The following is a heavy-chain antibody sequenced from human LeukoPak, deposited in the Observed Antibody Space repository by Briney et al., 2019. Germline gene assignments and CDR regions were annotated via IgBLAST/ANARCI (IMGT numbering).Heavy chain of an antibody. V-gene: IGHV4-34*01. J-gene: IGHJ4*02. D-gene: IGHD2-15*01. CDR3: ARDPEKKYCSGGSCSKLFDY. CDR1: GGSFSGYY. CDR2: INHSGST. Sequence: RTSETLSLTCAVYGGSFSGYYWSWIRQPPGKGLEWIGEINHSGSTDYNPSLKSRVTISVDTSKNQFSLKLSSMTAADTAMYYCARDPEKKYCSGGSCSKLFDYWGQGILVIVSS.